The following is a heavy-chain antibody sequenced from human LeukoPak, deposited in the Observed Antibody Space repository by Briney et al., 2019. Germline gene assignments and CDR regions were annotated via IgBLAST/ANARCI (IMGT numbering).Heavy chain of an antibody. Sequence: ESGPALVKPTQTLTLTCNFSGFSLTTSGLGVGWIRQRPGEALEWLALIYWDDHDRYSPSLSSRLTITKDTSKSQVVLSMTDMGPVDTGTYYCARKLTWYKAFVFWGQGTLVSVSS. D-gene: IGHD1-14*01. CDR3: ARKLTWYKAFVF. V-gene: IGHV2-5*02. CDR2: IYWDDHD. CDR1: GFSLTTSGLG. J-gene: IGHJ4*02.